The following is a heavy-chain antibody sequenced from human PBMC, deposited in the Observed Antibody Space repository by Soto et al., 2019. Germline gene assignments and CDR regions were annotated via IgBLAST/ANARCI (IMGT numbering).Heavy chain of an antibody. CDR2: ISGSGGST. D-gene: IGHD3-3*01. Sequence: GGSLRLSCAASGFTFSSYAMSWVRQAPGKGLELVSAISGSGGSTYYADSVKGRFTISRDNSKNTLYLQMNSLRAEDTAVYYCAQGQYYDFWVFDYWGQGILVNVSS. CDR3: AQGQYYDFWVFDY. V-gene: IGHV3-23*01. J-gene: IGHJ4*02. CDR1: GFTFSSYA.